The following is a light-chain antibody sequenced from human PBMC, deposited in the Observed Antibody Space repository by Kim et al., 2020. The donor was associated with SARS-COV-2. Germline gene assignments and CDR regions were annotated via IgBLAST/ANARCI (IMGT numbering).Light chain of an antibody. V-gene: IGKV3-15*01. CDR2: GAS. J-gene: IGKJ2*01. CDR1: QSFSSN. Sequence: VSSGERSTPSCRASQSFSSNLAWYQQKPGQAPRLLNYGASTRATGIPARFSGSGSGTEFTLTISSLQSEDFAVYYCQQYNNWPPYTFGQGTKLEI. CDR3: QQYNNWPPYT.